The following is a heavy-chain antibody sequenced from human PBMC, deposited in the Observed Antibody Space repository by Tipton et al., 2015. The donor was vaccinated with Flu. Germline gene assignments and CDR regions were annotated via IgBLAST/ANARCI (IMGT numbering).Heavy chain of an antibody. CDR2: IWYDGSNK. Sequence: SLRLSCAASGFTFSSYGMHWVRQAPGKGLEWVAVIWYDGSNKYYADSVKGRFTFSRDNSKNTLYLQMNSLRAEDTAVYYCAKVGYYDSSGADAFDIWGQGTMVTVSS. CDR3: AKVGYYDSSGADAFDI. V-gene: IGHV3-33*06. D-gene: IGHD3-22*01. CDR1: GFTFSSYG. J-gene: IGHJ3*02.